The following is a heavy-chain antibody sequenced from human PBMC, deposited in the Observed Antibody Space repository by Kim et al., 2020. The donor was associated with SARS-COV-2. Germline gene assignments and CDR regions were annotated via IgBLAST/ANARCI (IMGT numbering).Heavy chain of an antibody. CDR2: INAGNGNT. V-gene: IGHV1-3*01. CDR1: GYTFTSYA. CDR3: ARGGYKQWLVRVLSRPAEYFQH. D-gene: IGHD6-19*01. J-gene: IGHJ1*01. Sequence: ASVKVSCKASGYTFTSYAMHWVRQAPGQRLEWMGWINAGNGNTKYSQKFQGRVTITRDTSASTAYMELSSLRSEDTAVYYCARGGYKQWLVRVLSRPAEYFQHWGQGTLVTVSS.